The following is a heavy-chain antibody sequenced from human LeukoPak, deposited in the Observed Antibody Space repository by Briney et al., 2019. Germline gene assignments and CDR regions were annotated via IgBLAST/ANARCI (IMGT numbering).Heavy chain of an antibody. CDR1: GGSISSYY. CDR2: IYYSGST. V-gene: IGHV4-59*01. CDR3: ASSNYDFWSGYYQANNWFDP. J-gene: IGHJ5*02. Sequence: SETLSLTCAVYGGSISSYYWSWIRQPPGKGLEWIGYIYYSGSTNYNPSLKSRVTISVDTSKNQFSLKLSSVTAADTAVYYCASSNYDFWSGYYQANNWFDPWGQGTLVTVSS. D-gene: IGHD3-3*01.